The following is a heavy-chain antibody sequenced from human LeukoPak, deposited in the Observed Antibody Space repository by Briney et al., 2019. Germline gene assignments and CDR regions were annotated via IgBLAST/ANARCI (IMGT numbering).Heavy chain of an antibody. Sequence: AGGSLRLSCAASGFTFSSYAMSWVRQAPGRGLEWVSGITTTGNTYYADSVKGRFTISRDNSKNMLYLQMNSLRAEDTAVYYCASRRYCTSTTCPYYFDYWGQGTLVTVSS. CDR3: ASRRYCTSTTCPYYFDY. J-gene: IGHJ4*02. CDR2: ITTTGNT. D-gene: IGHD2-2*01. CDR1: GFTFSSYA. V-gene: IGHV3-23*01.